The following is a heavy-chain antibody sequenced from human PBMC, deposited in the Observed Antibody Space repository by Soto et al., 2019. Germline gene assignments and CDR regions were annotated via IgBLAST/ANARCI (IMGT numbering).Heavy chain of an antibody. D-gene: IGHD2-15*01. CDR3: ARARPRRRYCSGGSCRGYDAFDI. CDR1: GGSFSGYY. Sequence: ASETLSLTCAVYGGSFSGYYWSWIRQPPGKGLEWIGEINHSGSTNYNPSLKSRVTISVDTSKNQFSLKLSSVTAADTAVYYCARARPRRRYCSGGSCRGYDAFDIWGQGTMVTVSS. V-gene: IGHV4-34*01. J-gene: IGHJ3*02. CDR2: INHSGST.